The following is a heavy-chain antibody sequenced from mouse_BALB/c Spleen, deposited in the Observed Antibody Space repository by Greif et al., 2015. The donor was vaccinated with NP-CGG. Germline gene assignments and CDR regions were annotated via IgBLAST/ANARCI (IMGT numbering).Heavy chain of an antibody. Sequence: EVKLVESGGVLVQPGGSLRLSCSTSVFTFTDTYMSWVRQPPGKALEWLGFIRKKANGYTTEYSASVKDRFTISRDNNESILYLQMNTLRAEDSATYYCARDGDYGYYAMDYWGQGTSVTVSS. J-gene: IGHJ4*01. CDR3: ARDGDYGYYAMDY. D-gene: IGHD1-2*01. CDR2: IRKKANGYTT. CDR1: VFTFTDTY. V-gene: IGHV7-3*02.